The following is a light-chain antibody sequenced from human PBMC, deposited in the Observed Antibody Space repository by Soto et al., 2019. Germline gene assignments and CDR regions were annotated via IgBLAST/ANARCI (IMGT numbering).Light chain of an antibody. Sequence: DIQMTQSPSTLSASVGDRVTITCRASQSIGNWLAWYQQKPGKAPKLLIYDASSLESGVPSRFSGSGSGTEFTLTISSLQPDDFATYYCQQYHTYYTFGQGPNLEIK. J-gene: IGKJ2*01. CDR1: QSIGNW. V-gene: IGKV1-5*01. CDR2: DAS. CDR3: QQYHTYYT.